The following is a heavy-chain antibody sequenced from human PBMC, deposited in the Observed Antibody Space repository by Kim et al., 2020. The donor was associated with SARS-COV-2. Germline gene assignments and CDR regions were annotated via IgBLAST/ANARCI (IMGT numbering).Heavy chain of an antibody. D-gene: IGHD2-15*01. J-gene: IGHJ3*02. CDR3: ARSNEDIVVVVAASSPLGAFDI. CDR2: ISYDGSNK. CDR1: GFTFSSYA. Sequence: GGSLRLSCAASGFTFSSYAMHWVRQAPGKGLEWVAVISYDGSNKYYADSVKGRFTISRDNSKNTLYLQMNSLRAEDTAVYYCARSNEDIVVVVAASSPLGAFDIWGQGTMVTVSS. V-gene: IGHV3-30-3*01.